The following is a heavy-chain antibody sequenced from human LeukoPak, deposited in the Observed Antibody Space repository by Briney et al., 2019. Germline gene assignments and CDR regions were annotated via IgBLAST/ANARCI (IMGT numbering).Heavy chain of an antibody. J-gene: IGHJ2*01. D-gene: IGHD6-13*01. Sequence: SETLSLTCTVSGGSISSYYWSWIRQPPGKGLEWIGYIYYSGSTNYNPSLMSRVTISVDTSKNQFSLKLSSVTAADTAVYYCARAQPKSIAAAGRSWYFDLWGRGTLVTVSS. CDR2: IYYSGST. CDR1: GGSISSYY. CDR3: ARAQPKSIAAAGRSWYFDL. V-gene: IGHV4-59*01.